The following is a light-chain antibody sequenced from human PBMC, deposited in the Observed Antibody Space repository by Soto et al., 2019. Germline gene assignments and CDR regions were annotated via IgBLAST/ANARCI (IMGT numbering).Light chain of an antibody. CDR1: QSVSSSY. Sequence: EIVLTQSPGTLSLSPGERATLSCRASQSVSSSYLAWYQQKPGQAPRLLIYGASSRATDIPDRFSGSGSGTDFTLTISRLEPEDFAVYYCQQRGNWPSFGGGTKVEIK. J-gene: IGKJ4*01. CDR2: GAS. CDR3: QQRGNWPS. V-gene: IGKV3D-20*02.